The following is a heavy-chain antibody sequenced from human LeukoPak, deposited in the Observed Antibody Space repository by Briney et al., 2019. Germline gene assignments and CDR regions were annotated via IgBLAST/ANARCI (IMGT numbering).Heavy chain of an antibody. J-gene: IGHJ4*02. CDR2: IYHSGST. CDR3: ARAAPKYCSGGSCSGTDY. CDR1: GYSISSGYY. V-gene: IGHV4-38-2*01. D-gene: IGHD2-15*01. Sequence: PSETLSLTCAVSGYSISSGYYWGWIRQPPGQGLEWIGSIYHSGSTYYNPSLKSRVTISVDTSKNQFSLKLSSVTAADTAVYYCARAAPKYCSGGSCSGTDYWGQGTLVTVSS.